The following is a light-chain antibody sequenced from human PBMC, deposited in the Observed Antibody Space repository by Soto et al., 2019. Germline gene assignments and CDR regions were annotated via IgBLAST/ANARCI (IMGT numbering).Light chain of an antibody. CDR2: LGS. J-gene: IGKJ1*01. V-gene: IGKV2-28*01. CDR3: MQDIQTRT. Sequence: IVMTQSPLSLPVTPGEPASISCRSSQNLLHSDGFNYLDWYLQKPGQSPQLLIFLGSYRASGVPDRFSGSGSGTDFALRISSVEAEYVGVYYCMQDIQTRTFGPETKVDIX. CDR1: QNLLHSDGFNY.